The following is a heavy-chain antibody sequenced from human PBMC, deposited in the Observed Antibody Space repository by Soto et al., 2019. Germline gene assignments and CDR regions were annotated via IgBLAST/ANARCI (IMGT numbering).Heavy chain of an antibody. V-gene: IGHV1-18*04. Sequence: QVQLVQSGAEVKKPGASLMVSCKASGYTFTSYGINWVRQAPGQGLEWMGWISASTGNTNYAESVQGILIQTTDISTSTAYMELRSRNSNATGVYYGAISPRVIVATKGKLDYWGQGTPVTVSS. J-gene: IGHJ4*02. CDR2: ISASTGNT. CDR1: GYTFTSYG. D-gene: IGHD5-12*01. CDR3: AISPRVIVATKGKLDY.